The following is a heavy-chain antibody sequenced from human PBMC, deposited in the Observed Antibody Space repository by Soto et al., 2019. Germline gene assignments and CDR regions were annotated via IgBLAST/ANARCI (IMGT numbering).Heavy chain of an antibody. CDR1: GGSFSGYY. Sequence: QVQLQQWGAGLLKPSETLSLTCAVYGGSFSGYYWSWIRQPPGKGLEWIGEINHSGSTNYNPSLKSRVTISVDTSKNQFSLKLSSVTAADTAVYYCARRCETAAAGTLYYYYYMDVWGKGTTVTVSS. D-gene: IGHD6-13*01. J-gene: IGHJ6*03. CDR2: INHSGST. CDR3: ARRCETAAAGTLYYYYYMDV. V-gene: IGHV4-34*01.